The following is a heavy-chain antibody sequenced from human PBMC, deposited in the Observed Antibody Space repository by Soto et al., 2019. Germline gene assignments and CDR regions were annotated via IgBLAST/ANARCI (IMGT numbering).Heavy chain of an antibody. CDR3: ASLPSGEGGGWYALIGAFDI. J-gene: IGHJ3*02. CDR2: IHSGGST. D-gene: IGHD6-19*01. V-gene: IGHV4-39*02. Sequence: QLQLQESGPRLVKPSETLSLTCTVSGGAISSSTYYWGWIRQPPGKGLEWIGSIHSGGSTYYNPSLESRYTISIDTSKIHFSLKLSSVTAADTAVYYCASLPSGEGGGWYALIGAFDIWDQGTMVTVSS. CDR1: GGAISSSTYY.